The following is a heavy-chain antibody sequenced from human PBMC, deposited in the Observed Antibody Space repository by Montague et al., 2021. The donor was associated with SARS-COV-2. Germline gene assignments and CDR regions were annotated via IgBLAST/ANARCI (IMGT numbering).Heavy chain of an antibody. CDR3: ARLRDGVVPPPMLGVGPYYSYYFMDV. D-gene: IGHD3-10*01. V-gene: IGHV4-34*01. CDR1: GGSFSGYH. CDR2: INHGGIT. Sequence: SETLSLTCAVYGGSFSGYHWNWIRQPPGKGLEWIGEINHGGITNYNPSLKSRLTISADTSKNQFSLKLTSVAAADTAVYYCARLRDGVVPPPMLGVGPYYSYYFMDVWGKGTTVTVSS. J-gene: IGHJ6*03.